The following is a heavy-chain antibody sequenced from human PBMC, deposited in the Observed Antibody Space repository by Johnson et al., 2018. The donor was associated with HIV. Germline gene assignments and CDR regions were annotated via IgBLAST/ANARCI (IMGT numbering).Heavy chain of an antibody. D-gene: IGHD6-19*01. CDR3: ASTPVAAGAFDI. Sequence: QVQLVESGGGVVQPGRSLRLSCAASGFTFSSYGMHWARQAPGKGLEWVATISYDGSDKYFADSVKGRFTIFRANAKNSLYLQMNSLRAEDTAVYYCASTPVAAGAFDIWGQGTMVSVSS. J-gene: IGHJ3*02. V-gene: IGHV3-30*03. CDR2: ISYDGSDK. CDR1: GFTFSSYG.